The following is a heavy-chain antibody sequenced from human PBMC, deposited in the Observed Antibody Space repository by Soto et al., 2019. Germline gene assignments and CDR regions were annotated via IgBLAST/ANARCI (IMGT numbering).Heavy chain of an antibody. J-gene: IGHJ6*02. CDR1: GADINTYS. CDR2: IYTSASI. D-gene: IGHD6-19*01. V-gene: IGHV4-4*07. Sequence: SETLSLTCSVSGADINTYSWTWIRQPAGKGLEWIGRIYTSASINYNPSLKGRVTLSVDTSTNQVSLRLASVTAADTAIYYCARDREAGYNFYYGMDVWGQETTVTVSS. CDR3: ARDREAGYNFYYGMDV.